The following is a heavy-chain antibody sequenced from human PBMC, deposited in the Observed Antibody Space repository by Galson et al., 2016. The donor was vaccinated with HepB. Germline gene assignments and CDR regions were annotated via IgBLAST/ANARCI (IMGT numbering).Heavy chain of an antibody. CDR2: IAGSGRPI. Sequence: SLRLSCAASTFTFSDYYMSWIRQAPGRGLEWISYIAGSGRPIYYAASVQGRFTISRDNAKTPMYLQMNSLRAEDTAVYYCAGGGGFRVGAYFDSWGQGTLVTVSS. CDR1: TFTFSDYY. V-gene: IGHV3-11*01. CDR3: AGGGGFRVGAYFDS. D-gene: IGHD3-16*01. J-gene: IGHJ4*02.